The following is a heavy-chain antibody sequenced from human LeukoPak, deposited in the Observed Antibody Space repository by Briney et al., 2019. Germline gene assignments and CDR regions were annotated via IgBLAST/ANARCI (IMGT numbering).Heavy chain of an antibody. V-gene: IGHV4-4*02. D-gene: IGHD6-13*01. J-gene: IGHJ4*02. CDR2: IYHSGTT. Sequence: SETLSLTCAVSGGSLNSTNWWSWVRQAPGKGLEWIGEIYHSGTTSYNPSLKSRVTISVDTSKNQFSLKLSSVTAADTAVYYCAGGIAAAGTGYWGQGTLVTVSS. CDR1: GGSLNSTNW. CDR3: AGGIAAAGTGY.